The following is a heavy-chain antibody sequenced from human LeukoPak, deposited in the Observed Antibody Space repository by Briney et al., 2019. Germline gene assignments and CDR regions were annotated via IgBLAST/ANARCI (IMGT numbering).Heavy chain of an antibody. CDR1: GGSNNSYY. J-gene: IGHJ5*02. V-gene: IGHV4-4*09. Sequence: PETLSLTCTVSGGSNNSYYWSWIRQPPGQGLEWIGYTHPSGNTNYSPSLKSRVTISIDTSRNQFSLKLSSVTAADTAVYYCARKAPKKGWFDPWGQGTLVTVSS. CDR2: THPSGNT. CDR3: ARKAPKKGWFDP.